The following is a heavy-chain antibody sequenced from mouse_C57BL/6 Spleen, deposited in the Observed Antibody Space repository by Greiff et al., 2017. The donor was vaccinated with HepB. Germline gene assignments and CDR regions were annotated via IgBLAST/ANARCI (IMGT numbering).Heavy chain of an antibody. V-gene: IGHV3-6*01. J-gene: IGHJ2*01. D-gene: IGHD2-3*01. CDR2: ISYDGSN. CDR3: ARGGDGLDY. Sequence: VQLQQSGPGLVKPSQSLSLTCSVTGYSITSGYYWNWIRQFPGNKLEWMGYISYDGSNNYNPSLKNRISITRDTSKNQFFLKLNSVTTEDTATYYCARGGDGLDYWGQGTTLTVSS. CDR1: GYSITSGYY.